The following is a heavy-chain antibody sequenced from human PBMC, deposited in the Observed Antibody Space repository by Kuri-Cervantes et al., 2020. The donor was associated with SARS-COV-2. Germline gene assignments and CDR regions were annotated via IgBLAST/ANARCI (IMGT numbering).Heavy chain of an antibody. Sequence: ASVKVSCKASGYTFTSYYMHWVRQAPGQGLEWMGIINPSGGSTSYAQKFQGRVTMTRDTSTSTVYMELSSLRSEDTAVYYCARVFVSGNYPGAEFDYWGQGTLVTVSS. CDR2: INPSGGST. D-gene: IGHD4-11*01. CDR3: ARVFVSGNYPGAEFDY. V-gene: IGHV1-46*03. CDR1: GYTFTSYY. J-gene: IGHJ4*02.